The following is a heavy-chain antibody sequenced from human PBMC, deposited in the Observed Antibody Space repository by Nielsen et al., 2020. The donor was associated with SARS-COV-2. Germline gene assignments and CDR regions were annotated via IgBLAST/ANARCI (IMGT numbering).Heavy chain of an antibody. V-gene: IGHV3-48*02. CDR1: GFTFSSYS. D-gene: IGHD5-24*01. CDR3: ARDMEMATINYYYYMDV. J-gene: IGHJ6*03. Sequence: GESLNISCAASGFTFSSYSMNWVRQAPGKVLEWVSYISSSSSTIYYADSVKGRFTISRDNAKNSLYLQMNSLRDEDTAVYYCARDMEMATINYYYYMDVWGKGTTVTVSS. CDR2: ISSSSSTI.